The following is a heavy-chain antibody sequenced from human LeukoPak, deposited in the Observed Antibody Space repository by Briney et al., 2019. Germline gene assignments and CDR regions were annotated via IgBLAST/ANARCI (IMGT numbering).Heavy chain of an antibody. Sequence: PSETLSLTCAVYGGSFSGYYWSWIRQPPGKGLEWIGEINHSGSTNYNPSLKSRVTISVDTSKNQFSLKLSSVTAADTAVYYCARDGRYFDLWGRGTLVTVSS. J-gene: IGHJ2*01. CDR3: ARDGRYFDL. CDR1: GGSFSGYY. CDR2: INHSGST. D-gene: IGHD1-1*01. V-gene: IGHV4-34*01.